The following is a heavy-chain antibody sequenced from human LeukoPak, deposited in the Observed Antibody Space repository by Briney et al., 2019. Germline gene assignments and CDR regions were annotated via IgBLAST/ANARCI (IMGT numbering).Heavy chain of an antibody. D-gene: IGHD6-13*01. CDR1: GGSISNNY. J-gene: IGHJ6*02. V-gene: IGHV4-4*07. CDR3: ARLSGDVGIAAADHYYYYGMDV. CDR2: IYTSGST. Sequence: TSETLSLTCSVSGGSISNNYWSWIRQPAGKGLEWIGRIYTSGSTNYNPSLKSRVTISVDTSKNQFSLKLSSVTAADTAVYYCARLSGDVGIAAADHYYYYGMDVWGQGTTVTVSS.